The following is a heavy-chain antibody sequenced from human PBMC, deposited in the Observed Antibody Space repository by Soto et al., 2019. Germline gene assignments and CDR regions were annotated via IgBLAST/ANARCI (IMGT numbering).Heavy chain of an antibody. D-gene: IGHD5-12*01. J-gene: IGHJ3*02. Sequence: ASVKVSCKVSGYTLTELSMHWVRQAPGKGLEWMGGFDPEDGETIYAQKFQGRVTMTEDTSTDTAYMELSSLRSEDTAVYYCATEIRGSGYGRHAFDIWGQWTMVTVSS. CDR3: ATEIRGSGYGRHAFDI. V-gene: IGHV1-24*01. CDR2: FDPEDGET. CDR1: GYTLTELS.